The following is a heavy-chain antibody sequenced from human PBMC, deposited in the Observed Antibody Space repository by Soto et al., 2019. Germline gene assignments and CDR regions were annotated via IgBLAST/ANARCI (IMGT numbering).Heavy chain of an antibody. CDR1: GFNFSNYV. CDR3: AKERGSGSTSWYNGWFDP. J-gene: IGHJ5*02. CDR2: ISGGGDDT. V-gene: IGHV3-23*01. Sequence: SLRLSCAASGFNFSNYVLTWVRQTPGRGLEWVSAISGGGDDTFYADSVKGRFTISRDNSKNTLYLQMNSLRAEDTAVYYCAKERGSGSTSWYNGWFDPWGQGTVVTVS. D-gene: IGHD2-2*02.